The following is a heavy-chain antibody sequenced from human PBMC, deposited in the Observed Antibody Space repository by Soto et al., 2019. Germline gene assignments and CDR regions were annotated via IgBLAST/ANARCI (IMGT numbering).Heavy chain of an antibody. V-gene: IGHV4-30-2*01. J-gene: IGHJ6*02. CDR3: ARQGFLEWLLRDDYYFYGMDV. CDR2: IYHSGDT. CDR1: GASIGSGAYS. D-gene: IGHD3-3*01. Sequence: QVQLQESGSGLVKPSQTLSVTCAVSGASIGSGAYSWSWNRQPPGKGLEWIGYIYHSGDTYYNPSLESRVTISIDKSKNQFSLKLTSVTAADTAVYFCARQGFLEWLLRDDYYFYGMDVWGQGTTITVSS.